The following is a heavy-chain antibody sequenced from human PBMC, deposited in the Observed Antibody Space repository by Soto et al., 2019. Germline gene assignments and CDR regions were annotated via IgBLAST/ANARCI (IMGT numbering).Heavy chain of an antibody. D-gene: IGHD6-13*01. CDR1: GFTFSSYG. Sequence: QVQLVESGGGAVQPGRSLRLSCVASGFTFSSYGMHWVRQAPGKGLEWVSVIWFDGNKEYYADPVKGRFTISIDNSKNTLYLQMNSLRAEDTAVYYCARVIGQQAPDYFDYWGQGTLVTVSS. J-gene: IGHJ4*02. CDR3: ARVIGQQAPDYFDY. CDR2: IWFDGNKE. V-gene: IGHV3-33*01.